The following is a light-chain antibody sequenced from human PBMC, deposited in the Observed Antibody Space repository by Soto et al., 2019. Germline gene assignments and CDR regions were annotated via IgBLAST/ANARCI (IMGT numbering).Light chain of an antibody. J-gene: IGKJ1*01. CDR1: QSINSW. CDR3: QQYNSYSRT. CDR2: KAS. V-gene: IGKV1-5*03. Sequence: DIQMTQSPSTLSASVGDRVTITCRASQSINSWLAWYQQKPGKAPKVLIYKASSLESGVPSRFSGSGSGTKFTLPISRLPPDDFATYYCQQYNSYSRTFGQGTKVEIK.